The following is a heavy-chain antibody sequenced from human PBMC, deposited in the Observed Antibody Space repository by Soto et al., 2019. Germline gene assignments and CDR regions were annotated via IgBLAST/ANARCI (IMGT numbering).Heavy chain of an antibody. Sequence: QGLLQESGPRLVKASESLSLTCTVSGGPISSYSWSWIRQTPEKGLEWIGYLSYGGTPNYNPSLESRVTITINTTATQVSLKLESLTAADTAVYYCARGFWATGGGNYYYSMDVWGQGTTVRVS. D-gene: IGHD2-15*01. CDR1: GGPISSYS. CDR3: ARGFWATGGGNYYYSMDV. CDR2: LSYGGTP. V-gene: IGHV4-59*13. J-gene: IGHJ6*02.